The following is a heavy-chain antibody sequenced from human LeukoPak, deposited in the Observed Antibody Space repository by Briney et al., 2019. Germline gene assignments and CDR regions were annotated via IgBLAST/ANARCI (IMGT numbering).Heavy chain of an antibody. V-gene: IGHV3-23*01. CDR3: ARPGMRFLLDAFDI. D-gene: IGHD3-3*01. Sequence: GGSLRLSCAASGFSFNSYAMNWARQAPGEGLEWVSAISGSGGSTYYADSVKGRFTISRDNSKNTLYLQMNSLRAEDTAVYYCARPGMRFLLDAFDIWGQGTMVTVSS. J-gene: IGHJ3*02. CDR2: ISGSGGST. CDR1: GFSFNSYA.